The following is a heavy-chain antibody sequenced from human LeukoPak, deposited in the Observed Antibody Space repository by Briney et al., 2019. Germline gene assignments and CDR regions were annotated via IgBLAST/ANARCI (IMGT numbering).Heavy chain of an antibody. D-gene: IGHD4-17*01. CDR3: ARRGESTNYGDYRFDS. V-gene: IGHV3-23*01. Sequence: GGSLRLSCTVYGFTFSSYAMSWVRQAPGKGLEWVSAISSTGGNTYHADSVKGRFTISRDNSKNTLYLQMNSLRVEDTAVYYCARRGESTNYGDYRFDSWGQGTLVIVSS. J-gene: IGHJ4*02. CDR1: GFTFSSYA. CDR2: ISSTGGNT.